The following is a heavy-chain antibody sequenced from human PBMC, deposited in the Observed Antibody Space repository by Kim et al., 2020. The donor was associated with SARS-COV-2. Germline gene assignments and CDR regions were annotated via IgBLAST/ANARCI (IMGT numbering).Heavy chain of an antibody. J-gene: IGHJ4*02. CDR2: T. V-gene: IGHV3-23*01. D-gene: IGHD1-7*01. Sequence: TKYANSVKGRFTIPRDNSKNTLNLQMNNRRVEDTAVYYCAIGFKTTSNYWGQGTLVTVSS. CDR3: AIGFKTTSNY.